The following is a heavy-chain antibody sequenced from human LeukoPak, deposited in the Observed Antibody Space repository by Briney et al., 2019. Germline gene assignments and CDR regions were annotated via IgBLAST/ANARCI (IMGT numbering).Heavy chain of an antibody. V-gene: IGHV4-39*01. D-gene: IGHD5-24*01. Sequence: SETLSLTCTVSGGSISSSSYYWGWIRQPPGKGLEWIGSIYYSGSTYYNPSLKSRVTISVDTSKNQFSLKLSSVTAADTAVYYCARVEMATSLPDYWGQGTLVTVSS. CDR3: ARVEMATSLPDY. J-gene: IGHJ4*02. CDR2: IYYSGST. CDR1: GGSISSSSYY.